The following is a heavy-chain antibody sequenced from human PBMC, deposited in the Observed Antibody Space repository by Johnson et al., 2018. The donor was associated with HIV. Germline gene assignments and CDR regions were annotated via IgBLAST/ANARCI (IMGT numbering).Heavy chain of an antibody. J-gene: IGHJ3*02. Sequence: QVQLVESGVGVVQPGGSLRLSCAASGFTFSSYGMHWVRQAPGKGLEWVAFIRYDGSNKYYADSVKGRFTISRDNSKNTLYLQMNSLRAEDTAVYYCGGSYYYDSSGYYARNAFDIWGQGTMVTVSS. D-gene: IGHD3-22*01. V-gene: IGHV3-30*02. CDR1: GFTFSSYG. CDR3: GGSYYYDSSGYYARNAFDI. CDR2: IRYDGSNK.